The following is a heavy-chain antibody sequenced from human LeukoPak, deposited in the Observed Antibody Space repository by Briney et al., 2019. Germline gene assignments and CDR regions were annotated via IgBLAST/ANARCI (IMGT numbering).Heavy chain of an antibody. CDR2: IFHSAST. CDR1: GFTFSSYS. J-gene: IGHJ4*02. Sequence: LRLSCAASGFTFSSYSMNWVRQPPGKGLEWIGYIFHSASTYHNLSLRSRVTISLDRSKNQFSLKMSSVTAADTAVYYCARGYDSSGQTGRYYFDHWGQGTLVTVSS. V-gene: IGHV4-30-2*01. CDR3: ARGYDSSGQTGRYYFDH. D-gene: IGHD3-22*01.